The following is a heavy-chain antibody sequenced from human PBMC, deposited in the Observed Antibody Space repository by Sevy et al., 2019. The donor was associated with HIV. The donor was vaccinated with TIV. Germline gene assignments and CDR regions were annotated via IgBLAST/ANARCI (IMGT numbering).Heavy chain of an antibody. CDR3: AKDRSSGSYYYFDY. J-gene: IGHJ4*02. D-gene: IGHD1-26*01. CDR2: IRYDGSNK. Sequence: GGSLRLSCAASGFTFSSYGMHWVRQAPGKGLEWVAFIRYDGSNKYYADSVKVRFTISRDNSKNTLYLQMNSLRAEDTAVYYCAKDRSSGSYYYFDYWGQGTLVTVSS. V-gene: IGHV3-30*02. CDR1: GFTFSSYG.